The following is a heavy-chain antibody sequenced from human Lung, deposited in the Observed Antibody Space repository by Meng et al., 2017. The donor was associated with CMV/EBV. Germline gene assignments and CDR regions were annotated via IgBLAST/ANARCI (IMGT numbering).Heavy chain of an antibody. Sequence: GGSLRLSCAASGFTFSSYAMHWVRQAPGKGLEWVAVISYDGSNKYYADSVKGRFTISRDNSKNTLYLQMNSLRAEDTAVYYCARDLRPMYYDFWNGFGAWGQGTLVTVSS. D-gene: IGHD3-3*01. V-gene: IGHV3-30*04. CDR1: GFTFSSYA. J-gene: IGHJ5*02. CDR3: ARDLRPMYYDFWNGFGA. CDR2: ISYDGSNK.